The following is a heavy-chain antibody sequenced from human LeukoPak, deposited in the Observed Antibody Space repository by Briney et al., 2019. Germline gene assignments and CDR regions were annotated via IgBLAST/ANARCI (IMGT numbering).Heavy chain of an antibody. J-gene: IGHJ6*03. CDR2: MNPNSGNT. CDR1: GYTFTSYD. CDR3: ARGQGASITMVRGVMADYYYYYMDV. Sequence: ASVKVSCKSSGYTFTSYDINWVRQATGQGLEWMGWMNPNSGNTGYAQKFQGRVTMTRNTSISTAYMELSSLRSEDTAVYYCARGQGASITMVRGVMADYYYYYMDVWGKGTTVTISS. D-gene: IGHD3-10*01. V-gene: IGHV1-8*01.